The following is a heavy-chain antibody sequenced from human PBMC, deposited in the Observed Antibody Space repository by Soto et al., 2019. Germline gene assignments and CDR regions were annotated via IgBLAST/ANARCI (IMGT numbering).Heavy chain of an antibody. D-gene: IGHD3-22*01. J-gene: IGHJ3*02. CDR3: ARVGYYHDSSVDYSAGVGAFDI. CDR2: IYYSGST. CDR1: GGSISSGVYY. V-gene: IGHV4-31*03. Sequence: TLSLTGTLSGGSISSGVYYRSWIRQHPGKGLEWIGYIYYSGSTYYNPSLKSRVTISVDTSKNQFSLKLSSVTAADTAVYYCARVGYYHDSSVDYSAGVGAFDIWGQGTMVTVS.